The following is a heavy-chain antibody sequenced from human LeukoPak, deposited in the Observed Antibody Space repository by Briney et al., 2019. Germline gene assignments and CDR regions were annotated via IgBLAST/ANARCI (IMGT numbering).Heavy chain of an antibody. Sequence: PGGSLRLSCAASGFTFSRYWMTWVRQAPGKGLECVANIKEDGTKTYYVDSVKGRFTISRDNAQNSLYLQMKSLTPEDTAVYFCARGEAFCDYWGQGALVTVSS. CDR2: IKEDGTKT. J-gene: IGHJ4*02. V-gene: IGHV3-7*05. CDR1: GFTFSRYW. CDR3: ARGEAFCDY.